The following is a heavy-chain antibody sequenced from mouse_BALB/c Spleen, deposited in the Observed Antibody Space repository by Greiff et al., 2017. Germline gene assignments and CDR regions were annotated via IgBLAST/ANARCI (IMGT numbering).Heavy chain of an antibody. J-gene: IGHJ4*01. Sequence: EVMLVESGGGLVKPGGSLKLSCAASGFAFSSYDMSWVRQTPEKRLEWVAYISSGGGSTYYPDTVKGRFTISRDNAKNTLYLQMSSLKSEDTAMYYCARHELRLHYAMDYWGQGTSVTVSS. V-gene: IGHV5-12-1*01. CDR3: ARHELRLHYAMDY. CDR1: GFAFSSYD. CDR2: ISSGGGST. D-gene: IGHD1-2*01.